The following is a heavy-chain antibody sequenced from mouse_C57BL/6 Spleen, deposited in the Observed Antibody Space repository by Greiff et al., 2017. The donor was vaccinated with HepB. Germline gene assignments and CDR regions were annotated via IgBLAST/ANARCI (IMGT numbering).Heavy chain of an antibody. D-gene: IGHD2-3*01. V-gene: IGHV1-52*01. CDR1: GYTFTSYW. J-gene: IGHJ4*01. CDR2: IDPSDSET. CDR3: ARGGYYVYAMDY. Sequence: QVQLQQPGAELVRPGSSVKLSCKASGYTFTSYWMHWVKQRPIQGLEWIGNIDPSDSETHYNQKFKDKATLTVDKSSSTAYMQLSSLTSEDSAVYYCARGGYYVYAMDYWGRGTSVTVSS.